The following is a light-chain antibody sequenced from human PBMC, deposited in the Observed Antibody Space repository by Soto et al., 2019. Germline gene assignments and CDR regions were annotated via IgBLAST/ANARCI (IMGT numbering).Light chain of an antibody. CDR3: QQYNEYST. CDR1: ESVGAS. Sequence: DIHLTQSSSSLSASVGDRVTITCRASESVGASLAWYQQKPGKAPKLLIHGASTADSDVPIRFSGSRSGTEFTLTISSLQPGDVGTYFCQQYNEYSTFGQGTRLEI. V-gene: IGKV1-5*01. J-gene: IGKJ2*01. CDR2: GAS.